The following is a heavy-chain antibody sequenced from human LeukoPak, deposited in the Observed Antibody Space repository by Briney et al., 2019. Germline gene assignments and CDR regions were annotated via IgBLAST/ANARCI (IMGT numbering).Heavy chain of an antibody. D-gene: IGHD3-3*01. V-gene: IGHV3-23*01. J-gene: IGHJ3*02. CDR3: AKDWNYDFWSGYPQNVHAFDI. CDR1: GFTFSSYA. Sequence: GGSLSLSCAASGFTFSSYAMSWVRQARGKGPEWFSAISGRDGSTYYEDSVKGRFTISRDNSKNTLYLQMNSLRAEDTAVYYCAKDWNYDFWSGYPQNVHAFDIWGQGTMVTVSS. CDR2: ISGRDGST.